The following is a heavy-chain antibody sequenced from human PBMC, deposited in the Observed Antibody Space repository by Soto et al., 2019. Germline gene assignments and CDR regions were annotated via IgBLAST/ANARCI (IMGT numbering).Heavy chain of an antibody. CDR1: GGSISSYY. J-gene: IGHJ5*02. Sequence: PSETLSLTCTVSGGSISSYYLSWIRQPAGKGLEWIGRIYTSGSTNYNPSLKSRVTMSVDTSKNQFSLKLSSVTAADTAVYYCARDLTLYDSSGYYPWGQGTLVTVSS. D-gene: IGHD3-22*01. V-gene: IGHV4-4*07. CDR3: ARDLTLYDSSGYYP. CDR2: IYTSGST.